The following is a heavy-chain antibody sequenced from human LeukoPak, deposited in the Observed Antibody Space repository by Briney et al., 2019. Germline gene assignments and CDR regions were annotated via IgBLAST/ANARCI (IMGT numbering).Heavy chain of an antibody. CDR1: GFTFDDYA. J-gene: IGHJ4*02. CDR3: AKAFCSSTSCQGDY. Sequence: GGSLRLSCAASGFTFDDYAMHWVRQAPGKGMKSVSGISWNSGSIGYAAAVKRRFTISRNNAKNSLYLQMNSLRAEDMALYYCAKAFCSSTSCQGDYWGQGTLVTVSS. V-gene: IGHV3-9*03. CDR2: ISWNSGSI. D-gene: IGHD2-2*01.